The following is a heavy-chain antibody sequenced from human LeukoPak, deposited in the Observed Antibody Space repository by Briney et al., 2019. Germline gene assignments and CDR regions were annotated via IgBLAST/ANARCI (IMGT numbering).Heavy chain of an antibody. D-gene: IGHD2-15*01. CDR1: GFTFDDYG. V-gene: IGHV3-20*04. CDR2: INWNGGST. Sequence: GGSLRLSCAASGFTFDDYGMSWVRQAPGKGLEGVAGINWNGGSTGYANSVKGRFTISRQNAKNSLFLQMNSLRAEDTAVYYCARHRSGGSQDDAFDIWGQGTLVTVSS. J-gene: IGHJ3*02. CDR3: ARHRSGGSQDDAFDI.